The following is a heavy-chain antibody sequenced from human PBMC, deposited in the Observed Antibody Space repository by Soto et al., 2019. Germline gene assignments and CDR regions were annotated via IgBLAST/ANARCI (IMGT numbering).Heavy chain of an antibody. CDR2: ISGSGGST. D-gene: IGHD1-20*01. CDR1: GFTFSSYA. V-gene: IGHV3-23*01. Sequence: GGSLRLSCAASGFTFSSYAMSWVRQAPGKGLEWVSAISGSGGSTYYADSVKGRFTISRDNSKNALYLQMNSLRAEDTAVYYCAKGITGTPFYFDYWGQGTLVTVSS. J-gene: IGHJ4*02. CDR3: AKGITGTPFYFDY.